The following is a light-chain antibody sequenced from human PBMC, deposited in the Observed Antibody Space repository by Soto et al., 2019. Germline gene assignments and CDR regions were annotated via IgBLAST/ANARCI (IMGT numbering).Light chain of an antibody. J-gene: IGKJ2*01. CDR2: AAS. CDR3: QQYGSSPNT. Sequence: EIVLTQSPGTLSLSPGERATLSCRASQSVSSSYLAWYQQKPGQAPRLFIYAASSRATGIPDRFSGSGSGTDFTITISRLEPEDFAVYYCQQYGSSPNTFGQGTKLEIK. V-gene: IGKV3-20*01. CDR1: QSVSSSY.